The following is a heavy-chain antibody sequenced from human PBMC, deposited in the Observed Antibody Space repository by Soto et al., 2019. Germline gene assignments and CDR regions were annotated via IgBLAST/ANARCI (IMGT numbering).Heavy chain of an antibody. CDR1: GYTFTSYG. CDR2: ISAYNGNT. Sequence: GSSLKVSCKASGYTFTSYGISWVRQAPGQGLEWMGWISAYNGNTNYAQKLQGRVTMTTDTSTSTAYMELRSMRSADTAVYYCARDGGMNTLTHLDYPGQRTLVTVSS. V-gene: IGHV1-18*01. D-gene: IGHD4-17*01. CDR3: ARDGGMNTLTHLDY. J-gene: IGHJ4*02.